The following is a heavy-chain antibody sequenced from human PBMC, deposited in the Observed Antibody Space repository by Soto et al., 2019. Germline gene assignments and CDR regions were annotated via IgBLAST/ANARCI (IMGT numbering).Heavy chain of an antibody. Sequence: GGSLRLSCAASGFTFSSYGMHWVRQAPGKGLEWVAVIWYDGSNKYYADSVKGRFTISRDNSKNTLYLQMNSLRAEDTAVYYCARSTLVTAYYFDYGGQGTLVTVSS. CDR3: ARSTLVTAYYFDY. CDR1: GFTFSSYG. J-gene: IGHJ4*02. V-gene: IGHV3-33*01. CDR2: IWYDGSNK. D-gene: IGHD3-10*01.